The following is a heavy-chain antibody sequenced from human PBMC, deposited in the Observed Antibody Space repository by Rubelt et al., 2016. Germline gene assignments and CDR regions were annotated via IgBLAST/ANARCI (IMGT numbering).Heavy chain of an antibody. CDR1: GGSISSSSYY. J-gene: IGHJ4*02. V-gene: IGHV4-39*07. Sequence: QLQLQESGPGLVKPSETLSLTCTVSGGSISSSSYYWGWIRQPPGQGLEWIGSIYYGGSTYYNPSLKSRVTISVDTSKNQFSLKLSSVTAADTAVYYCARAITFGGVIANWGQGTLVTVSS. CDR2: IYYGGST. CDR3: ARAITFGGVIAN. D-gene: IGHD3-16*02.